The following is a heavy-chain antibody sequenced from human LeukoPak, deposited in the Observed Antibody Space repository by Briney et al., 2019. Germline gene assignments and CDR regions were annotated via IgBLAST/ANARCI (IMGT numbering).Heavy chain of an antibody. V-gene: IGHV3-33*01. Sequence: SGGSLRLSCAASGFTFSSYGMHGVRQAPGKGLEWVAVIWYDGSNKYYADSVKGRFTISRDNSKNTLYLQMNSLRAEDTAVYYCARDRKPPLYSGYDAGCDYWGQGTLVTVSS. D-gene: IGHD5-12*01. CDR1: GFTFSSYG. J-gene: IGHJ4*02. CDR3: ARDRKPPLYSGYDAGCDY. CDR2: IWYDGSNK.